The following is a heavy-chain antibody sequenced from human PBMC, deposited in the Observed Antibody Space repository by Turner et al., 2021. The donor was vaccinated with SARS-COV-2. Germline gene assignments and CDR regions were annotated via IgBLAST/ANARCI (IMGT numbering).Heavy chain of an antibody. J-gene: IGHJ6*02. D-gene: IGHD3-10*01. V-gene: IGHV4-39*01. CDR3: ERLLNPGSYYYYYYGMDV. Sequence: QLQLQESGPGLVKPSESLSLTCTVSGGSISSSYYYLGWIRQPPGKGLGWIGSIYYSGGTYYNPSLKSRVTISVDTSKNQFSLKLSSVTAADTAVYYCERLLNPGSYYYYYYGMDVWGQGTTVTVSS. CDR2: IYYSGGT. CDR1: GGSISSSYYY.